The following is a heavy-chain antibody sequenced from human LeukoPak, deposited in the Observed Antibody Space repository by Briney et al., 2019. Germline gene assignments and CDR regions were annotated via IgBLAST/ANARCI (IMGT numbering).Heavy chain of an antibody. CDR1: GFTFSSYS. CDR3: ARVNYYMDV. CDR2: ISSSSVYI. V-gene: IGHV3-21*01. J-gene: IGHJ6*03. Sequence: GGSLRLSCAASGFTFSSYSMSWVRQAPGKGLEWVSAISSSSVYIFYADSVKGRFTISRDNAKNSVYLQLNSLRAEDTAVYYCARVNYYMDVWGKGTTVTVSS.